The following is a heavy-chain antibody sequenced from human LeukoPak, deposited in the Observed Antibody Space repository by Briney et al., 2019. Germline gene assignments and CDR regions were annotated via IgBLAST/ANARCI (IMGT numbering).Heavy chain of an antibody. CDR3: ARGIWYYGSGSYLDY. CDR1: GGSISSGSYY. V-gene: IGHV4-31*03. Sequence: SQTLSLTCTVSGGSISSGSYYWSWIRQHPGEGLEWIGHIYYSGSTYYNPSLKNRVIISVDTSKKQFSLNLSSVTAADTAVCYCARGIWYYGSGSYLDYWGQGTLVTVSS. J-gene: IGHJ4*02. D-gene: IGHD3-10*01. CDR2: IYYSGST.